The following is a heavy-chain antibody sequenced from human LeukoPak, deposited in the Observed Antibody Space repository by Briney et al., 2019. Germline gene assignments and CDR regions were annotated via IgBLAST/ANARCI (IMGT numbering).Heavy chain of an antibody. CDR3: ARARGSPEWFWDWFDH. V-gene: IGHV4-61*01. Sequence: SETLSLTCTVSGGSISSSSYYWSWIRQPPGKGLEWIVYIYYSGSTNYNPSLKSRVTISVDTSKNQFSLKLSSVTAADTAVYYCARARGSPEWFWDWFDHWGQGTLVTVSS. CDR1: GGSISSSSYY. J-gene: IGHJ5*02. CDR2: IYYSGST. D-gene: IGHD3-10*01.